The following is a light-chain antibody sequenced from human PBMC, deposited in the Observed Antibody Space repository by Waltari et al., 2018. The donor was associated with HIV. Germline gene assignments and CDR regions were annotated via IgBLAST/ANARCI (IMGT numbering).Light chain of an antibody. CDR1: QTVSNNY. J-gene: IGKJ2*01. CDR2: GAS. CDR3: QQFGTSYT. V-gene: IGKV3-20*01. Sequence: EIVLTQSPGTLSLSPGERATLSCRASQTVSNNYLAWYQQKPGQAPRLLIYGASSRATGIPDRFSGSGSGTDFTLTISRLEPEDFAVYYCQQFGTSYTFGQGTKPEVK.